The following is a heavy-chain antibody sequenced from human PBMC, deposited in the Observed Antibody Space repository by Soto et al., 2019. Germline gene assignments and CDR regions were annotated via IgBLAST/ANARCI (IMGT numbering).Heavy chain of an antibody. V-gene: IGHV2-5*01. Sequence: KESGPTLVKPTQTLTLTCTFSGFSLTPAVGVGWIRQPPGKAPEWLALIYRPDDKRYSPSLRTRLTITKDTSKNQVVLTMTNMDPVDTGTYYCAYYGTSYFFDHWGQGTLVTVSS. CDR1: GFSLTPAVG. J-gene: IGHJ4*02. CDR2: IYRPDDK. D-gene: IGHD3-10*01. CDR3: AYYGTSYFFDH.